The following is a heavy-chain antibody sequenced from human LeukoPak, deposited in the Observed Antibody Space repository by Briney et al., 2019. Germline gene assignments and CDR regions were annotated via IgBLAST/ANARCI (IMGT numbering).Heavy chain of an antibody. CDR3: ARAARRRNWFDP. CDR2: IYSSGAA. J-gene: IGHJ5*02. Sequence: SETLSLTCTVSGDSISSGNYFWNWVRQPAGRGLEWCGRIYSSGAADYNPSLKSRITISVDTSKNQFSLKLSSVTAADTAVYYCARAARRRNWFDPWGQGTLVTVSS. V-gene: IGHV4-61*02. D-gene: IGHD2-15*01. CDR1: GDSISSGNYF.